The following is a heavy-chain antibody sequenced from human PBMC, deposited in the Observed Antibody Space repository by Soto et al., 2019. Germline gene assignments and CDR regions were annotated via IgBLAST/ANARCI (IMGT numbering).Heavy chain of an antibody. CDR2: ISAYNGNT. D-gene: IGHD3-10*01. J-gene: IGHJ4*02. V-gene: IGHV1-18*01. Sequence: ASVKVSCKASGYTFTSYGISWVRQAPGQGLEWMGWISAYNGNTNYAQKLQGRVTMTTDTSTSTAYMELSSLRSEDTAVYYCARDMDGFGESPTNFDYWGQGTLVTVSS. CDR3: ARDMDGFGESPTNFDY. CDR1: GYTFTSYG.